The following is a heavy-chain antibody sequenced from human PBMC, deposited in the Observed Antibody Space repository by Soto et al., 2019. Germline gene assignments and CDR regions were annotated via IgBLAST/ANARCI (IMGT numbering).Heavy chain of an antibody. CDR3: AHTIVVVPTAHDAFDV. CDR2: LYWDDDK. J-gene: IGHJ3*01. D-gene: IGHD2-2*01. CDR1: GFSLSSIGVG. V-gene: IGHV2-5*02. Sequence: QITLKESGPTLVKPTQTLTLTCTFSGFSLSSIGVGVGWIRHPPGKALEWLGILYWDDDKHYSPSLKSRISSAMDTSKDQVVYTLTNMDPVDTATYYCAHTIVVVPTAHDAFDVWGQGTMVTVSS.